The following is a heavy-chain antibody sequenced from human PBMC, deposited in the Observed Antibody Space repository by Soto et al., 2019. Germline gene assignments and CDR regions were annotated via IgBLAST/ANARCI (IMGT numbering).Heavy chain of an antibody. V-gene: IGHV1-2*02. D-gene: IGHD6-25*01. Sequence: GASVQICWEHSGKTKAGYHIQWVRQAAGQGLEFMGWINANNGGAGSAQQFQGRVTVTRDTSISTVYMELSNLRSDYTAVYYCAREGCSDSLAPKNNRCDIWGQGPRVTVSS. CDR1: GKTKAGYH. CDR2: INANNGGA. J-gene: IGHJ5*02. CDR3: AREGCSDSLAPKNNRCDI.